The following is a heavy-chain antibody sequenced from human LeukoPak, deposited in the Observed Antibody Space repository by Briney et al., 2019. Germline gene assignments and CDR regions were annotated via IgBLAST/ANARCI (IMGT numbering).Heavy chain of an antibody. D-gene: IGHD3-22*01. CDR3: ARDDYYDSSGYRNAFDI. Sequence: SGTLSLTCAVSGGSISSSNWWSWVRQPPGKGLEWIGEIYHSGSTNYNPSLKSRVTMSVDTSKNQFSLRLSSVTAADTAVYFRARDDYYDSSGYRNAFDIWGQGTVVTVSS. J-gene: IGHJ3*02. CDR2: IYHSGST. V-gene: IGHV4-4*02. CDR1: GGSISSSNW.